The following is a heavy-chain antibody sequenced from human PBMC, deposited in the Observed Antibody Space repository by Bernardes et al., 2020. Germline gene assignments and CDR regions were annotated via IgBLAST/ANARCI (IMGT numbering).Heavy chain of an antibody. D-gene: IGHD2-8*01. V-gene: IGHV3-23*01. Sequence: GGSLRLSCAASGFSFSSYAMSWVRQAPGKGLEWVSVISGIGGSTYYADSVKGRFTISRDNSKNTLSLQMNTLRAEDTAIYFCAKGTNVLMVYVGYYMDVWGKGTTVTVS. CDR2: ISGIGGST. CDR1: GFSFSSYA. CDR3: AKGTNVLMVYVGYYMDV. J-gene: IGHJ6*03.